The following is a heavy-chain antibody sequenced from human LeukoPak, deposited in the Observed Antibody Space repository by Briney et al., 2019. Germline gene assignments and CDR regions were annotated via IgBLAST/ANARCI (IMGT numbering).Heavy chain of an antibody. J-gene: IGHJ5*02. CDR3: ARGRTANWFDP. Sequence: AAVTVSCTASGYTFTGYYMHWLRQAPPQGGEGVGWINPNSGGTNYAQQFQSRVTMTRDTSTSTAYMEMSRLRSADTAVYYCARGRTANWFDPWGQGTLVTVSS. CDR1: GYTFTGYY. CDR2: INPNSGGT. D-gene: IGHD5-18*01. V-gene: IGHV1-2*02.